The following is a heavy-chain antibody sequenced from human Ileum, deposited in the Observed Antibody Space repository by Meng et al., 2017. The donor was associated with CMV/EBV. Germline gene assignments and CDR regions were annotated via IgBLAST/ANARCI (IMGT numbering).Heavy chain of an antibody. V-gene: IGHV4-39*01. CDR1: GVSISGTTFY. Sequence: GSLRLSCSVSGVSISGTTFYWGWIRQPPGKGLEWIRNIYYRGNTYYNPSLEGRVTISVDTSKNPFSLPRSSVTASDTAVYYGARRVEGSSGYIPFDYWGQGTLVTVSS. J-gene: IGHJ4*02. CDR3: ARRVEGSSGYIPFDY. CDR2: IYYRGNT. D-gene: IGHD6-6*01.